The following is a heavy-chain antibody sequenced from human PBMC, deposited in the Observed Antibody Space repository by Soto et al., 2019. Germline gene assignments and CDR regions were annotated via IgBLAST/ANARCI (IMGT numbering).Heavy chain of an antibody. CDR2: IYYSGST. V-gene: IGHV4-59*08. CDR3: VRRDDC. J-gene: IGHJ4*02. CDR1: GGSISSNY. Sequence: QVQLQESGPGLVKPSETLSLTCTVSGGSISSNYWSWIRQPPGKGLEWIGYIYYSGSTNYNPSLKSRVTLSVDTSKNQFSLKLSSVTAADTAVYYCVRRDDCWGQGTLVTVSS.